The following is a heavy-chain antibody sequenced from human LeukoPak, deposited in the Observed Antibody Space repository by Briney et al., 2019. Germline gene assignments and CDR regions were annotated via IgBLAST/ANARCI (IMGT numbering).Heavy chain of an antibody. CDR1: GFTFSSYS. Sequence: GSLRLSCAGSGFTFSSYSMNWVRQPPGKGLEWIGEINHSGSTNYNPSLKSRVTISVDTSKNQFSLKLSSVTAADTAVYYCARPGGYDILTGYYYWGQGTLVAVSS. V-gene: IGHV4-34*01. CDR2: INHSGST. CDR3: ARPGGYDILTGYYY. J-gene: IGHJ4*02. D-gene: IGHD3-9*01.